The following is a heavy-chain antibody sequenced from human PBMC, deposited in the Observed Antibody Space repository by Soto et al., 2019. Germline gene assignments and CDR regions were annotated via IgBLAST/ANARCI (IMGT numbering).Heavy chain of an antibody. V-gene: IGHV4-30-4*01. CDR1: GGSISSGDYY. J-gene: IGHJ1*01. CDR2: IYYSGST. Sequence: QVQLQESGPGLVKPSQTLSLTCTVSGGSISSGDYYWSWIRQPPGKCLEWIGYIYYSGSTYDNPSIKSRVNLSVDTSKNRSARMLSSVTAEDTAVYYCASDRQVYGDENRQPWGQGTMDTVSS. CDR3: ASDRQVYGDENRQP. D-gene: IGHD4-17*01.